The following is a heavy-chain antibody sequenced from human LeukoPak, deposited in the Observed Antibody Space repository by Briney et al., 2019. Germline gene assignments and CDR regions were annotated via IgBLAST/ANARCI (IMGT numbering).Heavy chain of an antibody. CDR2: ISDSGGST. V-gene: IGHV3-23*01. CDR1: GFTFSNHA. D-gene: IGHD1/OR15-1a*01. Sequence: GGSLRLSCAASGFTFSNHAMSWVRQAPGQGLEWVPVISDSGGSTYYADSVKGRFTISRDNSKNTLYLQMNSLRAEDTAVYYCAKDQNSRLSQWFDPWGQGTLVTVPS. J-gene: IGHJ5*02. CDR3: AKDQNSRLSQWFDP.